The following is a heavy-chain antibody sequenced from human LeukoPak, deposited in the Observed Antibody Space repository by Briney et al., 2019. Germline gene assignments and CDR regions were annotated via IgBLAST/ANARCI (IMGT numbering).Heavy chain of an antibody. V-gene: IGHV1-24*01. CDR1: GYTLTELS. CDR2: FDPEDGET. J-gene: IGHJ4*02. D-gene: IGHD1-26*01. CDR3: ATPQPFYSGSYGEFDY. Sequence: ASVKVSCKVSGYTLTELSMHWVRQAPGKGLEWMGGFDPEDGETIYAQKFQGRVTMTEDTSTDTAYMELSSLRSEDTAVYYCATPQPFYSGSYGEFDYWGQGTLVTVSS.